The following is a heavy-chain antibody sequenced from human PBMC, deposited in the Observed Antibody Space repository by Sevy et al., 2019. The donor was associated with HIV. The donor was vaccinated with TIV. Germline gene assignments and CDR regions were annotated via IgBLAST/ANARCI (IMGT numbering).Heavy chain of an antibody. CDR2: IYYSGST. D-gene: IGHD3-10*01. CDR3: ATMASGSNYFDF. J-gene: IGHJ4*02. Sequence: SETLSLTCTVSGGSISSYFWNWIRQPPGKGLEWIGYIYYSGSTYYNPSLKSRLTISVDTSKNQLSLKLISVTAADSAVYYCATMASGSNYFDFWGQGTLVTVSS. CDR1: GGSISSYF. V-gene: IGHV4-59*01.